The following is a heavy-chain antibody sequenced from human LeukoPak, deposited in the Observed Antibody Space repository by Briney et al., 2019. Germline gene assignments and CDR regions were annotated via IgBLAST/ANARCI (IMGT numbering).Heavy chain of an antibody. CDR2: MWYDGSKE. V-gene: IGHV3-33*01. CDR3: ARDLSFGSLDF. J-gene: IGHJ4*02. D-gene: IGHD1-26*01. CDR1: GFTLSSHG. Sequence: GGSQRLSCAASGFTLSSHGMHWVRQAPGKGLEWVAGMWYDGSKEDYADSVKGRFTISRDMSKNTLNLQMNSLRVEDTAMFYCARDLSFGSLDFRGQGTLVTVSS.